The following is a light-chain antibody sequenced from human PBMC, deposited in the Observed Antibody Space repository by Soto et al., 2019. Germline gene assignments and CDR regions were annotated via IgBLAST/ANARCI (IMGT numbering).Light chain of an antibody. CDR2: GAS. CDR1: QSVSSS. V-gene: IGKV3-20*01. J-gene: IGKJ1*01. CDR3: QQYVTSPPGT. Sequence: EIVMPQSPATLSVSPGERAILSCRASQSVSSSLAWYQQKPGQAPRLLIYGASSRATGIPDRFSGSGSGTDFTLTISRLEPGDFAVYYCQQYVTSPPGTFGQGTKVDI.